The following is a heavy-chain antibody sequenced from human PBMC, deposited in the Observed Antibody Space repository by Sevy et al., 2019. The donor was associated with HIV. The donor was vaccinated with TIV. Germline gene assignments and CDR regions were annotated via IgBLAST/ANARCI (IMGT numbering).Heavy chain of an antibody. D-gene: IGHD5-12*01. Sequence: SETLSLTCAVSSYSVGSDNYWGWIRQSPGKGLEWIGIIYRSGTTYYNPSLKSRVTISVDTSKIQFSLKLSSVTASDTAVYFCARALGMATFGQIRFDSWGQGTLVTVSS. CDR1: SYSVGSDNY. CDR3: ARALGMATFGQIRFDS. V-gene: IGHV4-38-2*01. J-gene: IGHJ5*01. CDR2: IYRSGTT.